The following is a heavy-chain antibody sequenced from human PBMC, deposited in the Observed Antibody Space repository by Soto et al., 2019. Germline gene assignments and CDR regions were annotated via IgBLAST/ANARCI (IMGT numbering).Heavy chain of an antibody. V-gene: IGHV3-30*18. CDR2: IAYDGKKK. Sequence: QVQLEESGGGAVQPGRSLRLSCAASGFMFSNSGMHWVRQAPGKGLEWVAVIAYDGKKKYYLDSVKGRFTIARDNSNNTLFLQMNNLTTEDTAVYYCAKDIPPRNWGRGTLVPVSS. CDR3: AKDIPPRN. CDR1: GFMFSNSG. D-gene: IGHD2-21*01. J-gene: IGHJ4*02.